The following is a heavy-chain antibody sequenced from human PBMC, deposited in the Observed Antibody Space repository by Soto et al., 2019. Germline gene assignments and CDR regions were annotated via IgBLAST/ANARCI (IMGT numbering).Heavy chain of an antibody. Sequence: SETLSLTCTVSGGSISSYYWSWIRQPPGKGLEWIGYIYYSGSTNYNPSLKSRVTISVDTSKNQFSLKLSSVTAADTAVYYCVRVAGGLYDSSGYSNWFDPWGQGTLVTVSS. CDR3: VRVAGGLYDSSGYSNWFDP. CDR2: IYYSGST. V-gene: IGHV4-59*01. CDR1: GGSISSYY. J-gene: IGHJ5*02. D-gene: IGHD3-22*01.